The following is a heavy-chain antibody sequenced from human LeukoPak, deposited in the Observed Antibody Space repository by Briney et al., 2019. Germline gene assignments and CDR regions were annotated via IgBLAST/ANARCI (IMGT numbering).Heavy chain of an antibody. CDR2: IYYRRTT. CDR1: GYSISSGYD. Sequence: SETLSLTCTVSGYSISSGYDWGWIRQPPGKGLEWIGSIYYRRTTYYNPSLKSRVTISVDTSKNQFSLKLSSVTAADTAIYYCARDGRAGSLFAYWGQGTLVTVSS. V-gene: IGHV4-38-2*02. J-gene: IGHJ4*02. CDR3: ARDGRAGSLFAY. D-gene: IGHD6-19*01.